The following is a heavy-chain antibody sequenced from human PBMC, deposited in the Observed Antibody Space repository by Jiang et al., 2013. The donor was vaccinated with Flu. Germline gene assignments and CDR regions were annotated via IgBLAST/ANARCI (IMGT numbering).Heavy chain of an antibody. CDR2: IKQDGSEK. J-gene: IGHJ5*02. D-gene: IGHD6-19*01. Sequence: SGGGLVQPGGSLRLSCAASGFTFSNYWMSWVRQAPGKGLEWVANIKQDGSEKDYVDSVKGRFTISRDNAKNSLYLQMNSLRAEDTAVYYCARGGYISGWYLWGQGTLVTVSS. V-gene: IGHV3-7*01. CDR1: GFTFSNYW. CDR3: ARGGYISGWYL.